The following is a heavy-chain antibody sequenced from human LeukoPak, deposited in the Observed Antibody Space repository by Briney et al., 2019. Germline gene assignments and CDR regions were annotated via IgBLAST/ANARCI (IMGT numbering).Heavy chain of an antibody. D-gene: IGHD6-19*01. Sequence: GGSLRLSCAASGFTFSSFSIHWVRLTPGKGLEWVSFISTTSSTQYGASVKGRFTLSRDNAKNSVSLLMNSLRADDTAVYYCVRDPSRLEPGYFDNWGQGVLVTVSS. CDR3: VRDPSRLEPGYFDN. CDR2: ISTTSST. CDR1: GFTFSSFS. J-gene: IGHJ4*02. V-gene: IGHV3-21*01.